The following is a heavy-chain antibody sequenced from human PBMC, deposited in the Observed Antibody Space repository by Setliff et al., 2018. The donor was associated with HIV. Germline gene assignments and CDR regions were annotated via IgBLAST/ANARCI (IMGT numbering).Heavy chain of an antibody. Sequence: PGGSLRLSCAASGFTFSHVWMTWVRQAPGKGLEWVGRIKRKSDGGTTDYAAPVKGRLSISRDDSKNTLYLQMNSLKTEDTAVYYCSTDLPSSGFFPDYWGQGTLVTVSS. CDR3: STDLPSSGFFPDY. V-gene: IGHV3-15*01. CDR2: IKRKSDGGTT. D-gene: IGHD6-19*01. CDR1: GFTFSHVW. J-gene: IGHJ4*02.